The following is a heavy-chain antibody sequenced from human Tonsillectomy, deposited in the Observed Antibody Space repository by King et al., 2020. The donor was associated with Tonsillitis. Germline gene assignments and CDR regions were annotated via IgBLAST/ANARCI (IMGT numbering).Heavy chain of an antibody. V-gene: IGHV3-30*02. CDR1: GFTFSSYG. CDR2: IRFDGSNK. J-gene: IGHJ4*02. CDR3: AKDVYYDSSGYDY. D-gene: IGHD3-22*01. Sequence: VQLVESGGGVVQPGGSLRLSCAASGFTFSSYGMHWVRQSPGKGLEWVAFIRFDGSNKYYADSVKGRFTISRDNSKNTLYLQMNSLRAEDTAVYYCAKDVYYDSSGYDYWGQGTLVTVSS.